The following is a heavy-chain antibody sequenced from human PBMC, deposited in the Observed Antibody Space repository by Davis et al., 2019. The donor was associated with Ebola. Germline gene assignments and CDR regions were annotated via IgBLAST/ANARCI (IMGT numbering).Heavy chain of an antibody. D-gene: IGHD2-21*02. CDR3: ATLSAAYCGGDCP. CDR2: LYSGGST. V-gene: IGHV3-66*01. CDR1: GFTFSSYS. Sequence: PGGSLRLSCAASGFTFSSYSMNWVRQAPGKGLEWVSVLYSGGSTYYADSVKGRFTISRDNSKNTLYLQMNSLRADDTAVYYCATLSAAYCGGDCPWGQGTLVTVSS. J-gene: IGHJ5*02.